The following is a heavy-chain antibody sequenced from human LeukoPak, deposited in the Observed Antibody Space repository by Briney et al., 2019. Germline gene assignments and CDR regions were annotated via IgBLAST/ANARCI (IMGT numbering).Heavy chain of an antibody. CDR2: IKQDGSEK. V-gene: IGHV3-7*01. D-gene: IGHD2-8*01. J-gene: IGHJ3*02. CDR1: GFTFSSYW. CDR3: AREGYCTNGVCYFERPDAFDI. Sequence: GGSLRLSCAASGFTFSSYWMSWVRQAPGKGLEWVANIKQDGSEKYYVDSVKGRFTISRDNAKNSLYLQMNSLRAEDTAVYYCAREGYCTNGVCYFERPDAFDIWGQGTMVTVSS.